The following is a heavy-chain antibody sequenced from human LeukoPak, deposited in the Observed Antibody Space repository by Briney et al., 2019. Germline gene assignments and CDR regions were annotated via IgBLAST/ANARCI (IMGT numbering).Heavy chain of an antibody. CDR1: GGSISSSSYY. V-gene: IGHV4-39*07. J-gene: IGHJ3*02. D-gene: IGHD1-26*01. Sequence: SETLSLTCTVSGGSISSSSYYWGWIRQPPGKGLEWIGIINYRGNTYYNPSLKSRVTISVDTSKKQFSLKLSSVTAADTAFYYCARYIVSYPHDAFDIWGQGTMVTVSS. CDR3: ARYIVSYPHDAFDI. CDR2: INYRGNT.